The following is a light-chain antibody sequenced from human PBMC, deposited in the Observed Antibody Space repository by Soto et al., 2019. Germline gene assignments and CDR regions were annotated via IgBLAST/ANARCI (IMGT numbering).Light chain of an antibody. Sequence: EIVLTPSPATLSLSPGERGTLSCRASQSVSNSLAWYQQKPGQPPRLLIYDVSNRATGIPARFSGSGSGTDFTLTITSLEPEDFAVYFCHQRYNWPRVTFGQGTRLEIK. CDR1: QSVSNS. J-gene: IGKJ5*01. CDR3: HQRYNWPRVT. V-gene: IGKV3-11*01. CDR2: DVS.